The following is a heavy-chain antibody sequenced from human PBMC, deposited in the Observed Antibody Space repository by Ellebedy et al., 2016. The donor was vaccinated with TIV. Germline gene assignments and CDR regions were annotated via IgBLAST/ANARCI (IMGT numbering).Heavy chain of an antibody. CDR1: GFTGFV. CDR2: VSDSGISA. V-gene: IGHV3-23*01. D-gene: IGHD2-8*01. CDR3: AKDNVVIDY. Sequence: GGSLRLXXAASGFTGFVMSWVRQAPGKGLEWISCVSDSGISAYYADSVKGRFTISRDNSKNTLYLQMNSLRAEDTAVYYCAKDNVVIDYWGQGTLVTVSS. J-gene: IGHJ4*02.